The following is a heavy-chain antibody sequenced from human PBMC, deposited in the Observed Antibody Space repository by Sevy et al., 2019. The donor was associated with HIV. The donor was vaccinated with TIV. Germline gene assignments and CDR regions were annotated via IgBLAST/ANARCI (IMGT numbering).Heavy chain of an antibody. J-gene: IGHJ4*02. CDR3: VKDRCGDAGCPREYFEH. CDR2: VHFDGNEK. V-gene: IGHV3-30*02. D-gene: IGHD2-21*02. CDR1: GFSFSSYG. Sequence: GESLKISCAASGFSFSSYGMHWVRQPLGKGLEWVAFVHFDGNEKWYADSGKGRFTISRDNSKSTIFLQMDSLRIEDTAIYYCVKDRCGDAGCPREYFEHWGQGTLVTVSS.